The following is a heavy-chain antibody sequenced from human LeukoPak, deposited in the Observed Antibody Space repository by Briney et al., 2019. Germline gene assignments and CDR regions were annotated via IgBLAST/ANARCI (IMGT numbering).Heavy chain of an antibody. CDR3: ARGPYYSSGYYYIDD. CDR2: IDPNSGDT. CDR1: GYSFTDSY. D-gene: IGHD6-25*01. Sequence: ASVKVSCKTSGYSFTDSYIHGVRQAPGQGVDWMGRIDPNSGDTNYPQKYQGRVTMTRDTSISTAYMALSRLRSDDTAVYYCARGPYYSSGYYYIDDWGQGTLVTVSS. V-gene: IGHV1-2*06. J-gene: IGHJ4*01.